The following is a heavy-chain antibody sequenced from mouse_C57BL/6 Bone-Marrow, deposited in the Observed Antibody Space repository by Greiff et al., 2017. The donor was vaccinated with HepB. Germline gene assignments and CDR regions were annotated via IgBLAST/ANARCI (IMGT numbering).Heavy chain of an antibody. J-gene: IGHJ2*01. CDR1: GYSITSGYY. D-gene: IGHD1-1*01. CDR3: ALSRRGLLGFDY. CDR2: ISYDGSN. Sequence: VQLQQSGPGLVKPSQSLSLTCSVTGYSITSGYYWNWIRQFPGNKLEWMGYISYDGSNNYNPSLKNRISITRDTSKNQFFLKLNSVTTEDTATYYCALSRRGLLGFDYWGQGTTLTVSS. V-gene: IGHV3-6*01.